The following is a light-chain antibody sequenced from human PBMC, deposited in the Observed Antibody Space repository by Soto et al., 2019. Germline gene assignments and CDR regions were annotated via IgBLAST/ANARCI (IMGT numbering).Light chain of an antibody. CDR2: LNSDGSH. Sequence: QPVLTQSPSASASLGASVKLTCTLSSGHSTYAIAWHQQQPEEGPRYLMKLNSDGSHTKGDGIPDRFSGSSPGAERYLTISSLQSEDEADYYCQTWGTGIVVFGGGTKLTVL. CDR1: SGHSTYA. J-gene: IGLJ2*01. V-gene: IGLV4-69*01. CDR3: QTWGTGIVV.